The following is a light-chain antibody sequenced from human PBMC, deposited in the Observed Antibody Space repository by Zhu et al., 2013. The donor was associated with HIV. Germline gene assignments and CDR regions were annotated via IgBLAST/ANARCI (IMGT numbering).Light chain of an antibody. J-gene: IGLJ3*02. Sequence: SYELTQPPSVSVAPGKTARITCVGRNIETYSVHWYQQKAGQAPRLVVYDDSVRPSGISERFSGSNFGNTATLTISRVEAGDEADYHCQVWDSMSDHLWVFGGGTKVTVL. CDR3: QVWDSMSDHLWV. V-gene: IGLV3-21*01. CDR2: DDS. CDR1: NIETYS.